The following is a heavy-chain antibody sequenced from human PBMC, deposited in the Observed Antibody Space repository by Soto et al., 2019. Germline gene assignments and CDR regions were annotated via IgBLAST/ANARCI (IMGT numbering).Heavy chain of an antibody. CDR2: LSYEGSEE. CDR1: GFNFGVFG. CDR3: ALTRRSSLLEVAGPGFES. J-gene: IGHJ4*02. V-gene: IGHV3-30*03. Sequence: PGGSLRLSCAASGFNFGVFGMHWVRQAPGKGLEWLSVLSYEGSEEYYADSVRGRFTISRDNSKNTLFLQMDSLRVDDTGVYYCALTRRSSLLEVAGPGFESWGQGTLVTVSS. D-gene: IGHD6-19*01.